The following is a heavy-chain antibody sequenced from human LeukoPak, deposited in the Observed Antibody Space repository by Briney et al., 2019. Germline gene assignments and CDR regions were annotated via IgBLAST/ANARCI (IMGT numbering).Heavy chain of an antibody. Sequence: PSETLSLTCTVSGGSISSYYWSWIRQPPGKGLEGIGYIYYSGSTNYNPSLKSRVTISVDTSKNQFSLKLSSVTAADTAVYYCARAIVVVPAVDAFDIWGQGTMVTVSS. V-gene: IGHV4-59*01. CDR2: IYYSGST. J-gene: IGHJ3*02. CDR1: GGSISSYY. CDR3: ARAIVVVPAVDAFDI. D-gene: IGHD2-2*01.